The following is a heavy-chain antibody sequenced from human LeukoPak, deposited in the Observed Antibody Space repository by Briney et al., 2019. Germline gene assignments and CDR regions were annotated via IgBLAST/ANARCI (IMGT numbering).Heavy chain of an antibody. Sequence: GGSLRLSCAASGFTFSSYAMHWVRQAPGKGLEWVAVISYDGSNKYYADSVKGRFTISRDSSKNTLYLQMNSLRAEDTAVYYCARDSLRSNFDYWGQGTLVTVSS. CDR1: GFTFSSYA. CDR3: ARDSLRSNFDY. D-gene: IGHD4-17*01. J-gene: IGHJ4*02. CDR2: ISYDGSNK. V-gene: IGHV3-30-3*01.